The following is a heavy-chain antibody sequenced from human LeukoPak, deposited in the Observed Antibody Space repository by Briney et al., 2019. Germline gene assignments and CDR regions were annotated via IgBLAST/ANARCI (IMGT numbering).Heavy chain of an antibody. V-gene: IGHV1-18*01. D-gene: IGHD1-1*01. Sequence: VASVKVSCKASGYTFTSYGISWVRQAPGQGLEWMGWISAYNGDTNYAQKLRGRVTMTTDTSTSTAYMELRSLRSDDTAVYYCARDGQRHNNWFDPWGQGTLVTVSS. CDR3: ARDGQRHNNWFDP. CDR1: GYTFTSYG. J-gene: IGHJ5*02. CDR2: ISAYNGDT.